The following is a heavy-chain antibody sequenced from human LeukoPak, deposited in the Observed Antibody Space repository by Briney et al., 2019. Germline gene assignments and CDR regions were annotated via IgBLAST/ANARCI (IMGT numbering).Heavy chain of an antibody. CDR3: ARGTVGATSFLDY. CDR1: GFTFSSYS. V-gene: IGHV3-21*01. D-gene: IGHD1-26*01. J-gene: IGHJ4*02. Sequence: GGSLRLSCAASGFTFSSYSMNWVRQAPGKGLEWVSSISSSSSYIYYADSVKGRFTISRDNAKNSLYLQMNSLRAEDTAVYYCARGTVGATSFLDYWGQGTLVTVSS. CDR2: ISSSSSYI.